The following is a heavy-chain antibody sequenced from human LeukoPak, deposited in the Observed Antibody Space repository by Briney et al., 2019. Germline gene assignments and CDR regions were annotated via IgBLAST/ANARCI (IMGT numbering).Heavy chain of an antibody. J-gene: IGHJ4*02. Sequence: TLSLAFTVSGGSISSGDYYWSWIRPPPGKGLEWIGYIYYSGSTYYNPSLKSRVTISVDTSKNQFSLKLSSVTAADTAVYYCARFLKRRRYCSSTSCLPYFDYWGQGTLVTVSS. CDR3: ARFLKRRRYCSSTSCLPYFDY. V-gene: IGHV4-30-4*08. D-gene: IGHD2-2*01. CDR1: GGSISSGDYY. CDR2: IYYSGST.